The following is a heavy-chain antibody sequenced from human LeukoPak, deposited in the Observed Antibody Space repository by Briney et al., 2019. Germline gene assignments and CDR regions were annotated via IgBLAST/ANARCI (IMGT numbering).Heavy chain of an antibody. CDR2: INAGNGDT. D-gene: IGHD2-2*01. V-gene: IGHV1-3*01. CDR3: TRGSSFTWPRDYWPFDY. J-gene: IGHJ4*02. Sequence: ASVTLSCKTAGYTFTTYAVHWVRQAPGQSLGWMGWINAGNGDTKYSHKFPVRVTITRDTSANTAYMELSSLTSEDTAVYYCTRGSSFTWPRDYWPFDYWGQGTLVTVSS. CDR1: GYTFTTYA.